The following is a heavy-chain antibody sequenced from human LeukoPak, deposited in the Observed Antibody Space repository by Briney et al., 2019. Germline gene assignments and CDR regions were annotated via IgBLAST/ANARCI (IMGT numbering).Heavy chain of an antibody. CDR2: MNPNSGNT. Sequence: ASVKVSCKASGYTFTSYDINWVRQATGQGLEWMGWMNPNSGNTGYAQKFQGRVTMTRNTSISTAHMELSSLRSEDTAVYYCARGDGYNSGFDYWGQGTLVTVSS. J-gene: IGHJ4*02. V-gene: IGHV1-8*01. D-gene: IGHD5-24*01. CDR3: ARGDGYNSGFDY. CDR1: GYTFTSYD.